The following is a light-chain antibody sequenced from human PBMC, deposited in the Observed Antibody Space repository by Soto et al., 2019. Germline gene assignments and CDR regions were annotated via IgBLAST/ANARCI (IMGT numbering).Light chain of an antibody. V-gene: IGLV2-14*01. Sequence: QSALTQPASVSGSPGQSITVSCTGSRSDFGDDKYVSWYQQQPGKGPNLLIYGVNSRPSGISNRFSGSKSGNTASLTISGLQVGDEAEYFCGSFTTSRIWVFGGGTKLTVL. CDR1: RSDFGDDKY. CDR3: GSFTTSRIWV. J-gene: IGLJ3*02. CDR2: GVN.